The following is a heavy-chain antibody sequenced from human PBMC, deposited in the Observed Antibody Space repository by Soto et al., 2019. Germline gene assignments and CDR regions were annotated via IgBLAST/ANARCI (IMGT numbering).Heavy chain of an antibody. CDR2: IYPGYFHT. V-gene: IGHV5-51*01. CDR1: GYSFTSYW. D-gene: IGHD1-26*01. CDR3: ARQWEPGGYYYYGMDV. J-gene: IGHJ6*02. Sequence: GESLKIPCQCSGYSFTSYWIGWVRQRPGKGLEWMGIIYPGYFHTRYSPSFQGQVTISADKPLATAYLQWTSVKASDTAVYYCARQWEPGGYYYYGMDVWGQGTTVTVSS.